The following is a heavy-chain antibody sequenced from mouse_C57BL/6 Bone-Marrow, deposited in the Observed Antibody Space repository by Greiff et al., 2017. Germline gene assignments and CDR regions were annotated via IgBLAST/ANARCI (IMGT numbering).Heavy chain of an antibody. D-gene: IGHD2-4*01. CDR2: IWTGGGT. J-gene: IGHJ2*01. CDR3: ARNSPLYYDYDSGAYIDY. Sequence: VQGVESGPGLVAPSQSLSITCTVSGFSLTSYAISWVRQPPGKGLEWLGVIWTGGGTNYNSALKSRLSISKDNSKSQIFLKMNSPQTDDTARYYCARNSPLYYDYDSGAYIDYWGQGTTLTVSS. CDR1: GFSLTSYA. V-gene: IGHV2-9-1*01.